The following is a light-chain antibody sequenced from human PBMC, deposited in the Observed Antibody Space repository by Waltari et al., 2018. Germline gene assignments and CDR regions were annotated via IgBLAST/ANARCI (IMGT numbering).Light chain of an antibody. CDR2: GKN. CDR1: SLRSYY. V-gene: IGLV3-19*01. CDR3: NSRDTSGNHVV. Sequence: SSELTQDPAVSVSLGQTVRITCQGHSLRSYYARWYQQKPGQAPVLGIYGKNKRPSGIPDRFSGSTSGNTASLTISGAHAEDEADYYCNSRDTSGNHVVFGGGTKLTVL. J-gene: IGLJ2*01.